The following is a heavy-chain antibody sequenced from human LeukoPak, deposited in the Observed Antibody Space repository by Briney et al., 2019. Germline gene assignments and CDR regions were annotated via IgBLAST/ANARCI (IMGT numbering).Heavy chain of an antibody. V-gene: IGHV3-64*01. D-gene: IGHD5-24*01. CDR2: ISSNGGRT. CDR3: ARARDDYSTLLDY. J-gene: IGHJ4*02. CDR1: GFTFSINT. Sequence: GGSLRHSCVAPGFTFSINTMHWVRQAPGEGLEYVSAISSNGGRTYDANSVKGRFTISRDNSKNTLYLQMGSLRAEDMAVYYCARARDDYSTLLDYWGQGTLVTVSS.